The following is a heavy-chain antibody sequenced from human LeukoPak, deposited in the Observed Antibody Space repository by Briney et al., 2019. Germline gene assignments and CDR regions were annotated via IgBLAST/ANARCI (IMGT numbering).Heavy chain of an antibody. CDR2: IYTSGTT. Sequence: RGSLSPSCAASVVSVSNVDISCGRQTPGKGLEWVSVIYTSGTTYYSDSVKGRFTISRDNSKNTLYLQMNSLRAEDTAVYYCARVTGDYDFWSGLYFDYWGQGTLLTVSS. D-gene: IGHD3-3*01. CDR3: ARVTGDYDFWSGLYFDY. J-gene: IGHJ4*02. CDR1: VVSVSNVD. V-gene: IGHV3-66*01.